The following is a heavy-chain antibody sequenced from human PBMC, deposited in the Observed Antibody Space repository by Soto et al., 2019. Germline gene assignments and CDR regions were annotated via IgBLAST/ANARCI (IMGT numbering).Heavy chain of an antibody. CDR1: LYSISSGYY. V-gene: IGHV4-38-2*01. CDR3: ARQRTSVVTQAYFDV. D-gene: IGHD2-21*02. CDR2: IFHNGST. Sequence: SETLSLTCVVSLYSISSGYYWGCIRQPPGKGLEWIGAIFHNGSTFYTPSLRSRVAISVETSKNQFSLRLTSVTAADTALYFCARQRTSVVTQAYFDVWGPGSLVTVSS. J-gene: IGHJ4*02.